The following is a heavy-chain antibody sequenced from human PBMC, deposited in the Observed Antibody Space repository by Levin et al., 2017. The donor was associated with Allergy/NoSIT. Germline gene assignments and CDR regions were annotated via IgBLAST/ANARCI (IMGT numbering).Heavy chain of an antibody. Sequence: PGESLKISCVASGFIFDDFGMSWVRHAPGKGLEWVSGINRNGASTTYGESVKGRFTISRDNAKNALYLEMNSLRVEDTASYYCARGGCSSSTCYRAYYRYGMDVWGQGTTVIVS. J-gene: IGHJ6*02. D-gene: IGHD2-15*01. V-gene: IGHV3-20*04. CDR2: INRNGAST. CDR3: ARGGCSSSTCYRAYYRYGMDV. CDR1: GFIFDDFG.